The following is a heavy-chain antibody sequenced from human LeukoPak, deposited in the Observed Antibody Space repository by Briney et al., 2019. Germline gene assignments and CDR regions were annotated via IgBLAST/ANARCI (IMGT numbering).Heavy chain of an antibody. J-gene: IGHJ6*03. CDR2: ISSSSSYI. Sequence: PGGSLRLSCAASGFTFSSYAMSWVRQAPGKGLEWVSSISSSSSYIYYADSVKGRFTISRDNAKNSLYLQMNSLRAEDTAVYYCARGSGSYYAIYYYYMDVWGKGTTVTVSS. D-gene: IGHD3-10*01. CDR3: ARGSGSYYAIYYYYMDV. V-gene: IGHV3-21*01. CDR1: GFTFSSYA.